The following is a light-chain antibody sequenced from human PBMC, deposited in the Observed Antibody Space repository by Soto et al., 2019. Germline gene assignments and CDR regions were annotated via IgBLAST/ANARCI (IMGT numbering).Light chain of an antibody. CDR2: GAS. CDR3: QQYGSSPIT. CDR1: QSVSSR. J-gene: IGKJ5*01. Sequence: EIVLTQSPGTLALSPGERATLSCRASQSVSSRLAWYQQKPGQAPRLLISGASSRATGIPDRFSGSGSATYFPLTISRLEPEDFALYYCQQYGSSPITFGQGTRLEIK. V-gene: IGKV3-20*01.